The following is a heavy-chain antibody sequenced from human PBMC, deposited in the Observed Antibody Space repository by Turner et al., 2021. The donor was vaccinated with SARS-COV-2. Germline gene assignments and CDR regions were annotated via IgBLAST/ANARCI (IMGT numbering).Heavy chain of an antibody. V-gene: IGHV3-33*01. CDR3: ARGRADSSSWYGWGAFDI. J-gene: IGHJ3*02. CDR2: IWYDGSSK. CDR1: GFTFSSSG. Sequence: QVQLVESGGGVVQPGRSLRLSCAASGFTFSSSGMHWVRQAPGKGLEWVAVIWYDGSSKYYADSVKGRFTISRDNSKNTLYLQMNSLRAEDTAVYYCARGRADSSSWYGWGAFDIWGQGTMVTISS. D-gene: IGHD6-13*01.